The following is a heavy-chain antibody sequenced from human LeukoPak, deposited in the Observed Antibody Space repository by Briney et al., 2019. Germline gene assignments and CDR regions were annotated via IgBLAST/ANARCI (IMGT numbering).Heavy chain of an antibody. CDR3: ARDRNSYYDILTGYYPMGY. V-gene: IGHV1-18*01. CDR2: ISAYNGNT. D-gene: IGHD3-9*01. Sequence: ASVKVSCKASGYTFTSYGISWVRQAPGQGLEWMGWISAYNGNTNYAQKLQGRVTMTTDTSTSTAYMELRSLRSDDTAVYYCARDRNSYYDILTGYYPMGYWGQGTLVTVSS. CDR1: GYTFTSYG. J-gene: IGHJ4*02.